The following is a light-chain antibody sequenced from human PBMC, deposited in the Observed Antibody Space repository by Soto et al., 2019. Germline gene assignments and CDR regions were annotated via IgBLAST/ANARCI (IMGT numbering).Light chain of an antibody. J-gene: IGKJ4*01. CDR3: QQRSNWPPT. CDR2: GAS. V-gene: IGKV3D-20*02. CDR1: QSASSSY. Sequence: EIVLTQSPVTLSLSPGERATLSCRASQSASSSYLAWYQQKPGQAPRLLIYGASTRATGIPDRFSGSGSGTDFTLTVSSLEPEDFAVYYCQQRSNWPPTFAGGTKVDIK.